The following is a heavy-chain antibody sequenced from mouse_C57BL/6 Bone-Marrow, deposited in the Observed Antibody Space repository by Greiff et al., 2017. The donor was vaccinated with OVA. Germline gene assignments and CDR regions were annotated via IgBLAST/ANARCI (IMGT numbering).Heavy chain of an antibody. CDR3: AKSERLSDYVDD. CDR1: GYTFTDYY. D-gene: IGHD2-13*01. CDR2: IYPGSGNT. Sequence: QVQLKESGAELVRPGASVKLSCKASGYTFTDYYISWVKQRPGQGLEWIARIYPGSGNTYYNEKFKGKATLTAEKSSSTAYMQLSSLTSDDSAVYFSAKSERLSDYVDDWGQGTTLTVSA. J-gene: IGHJ2*01. V-gene: IGHV1-76*01.